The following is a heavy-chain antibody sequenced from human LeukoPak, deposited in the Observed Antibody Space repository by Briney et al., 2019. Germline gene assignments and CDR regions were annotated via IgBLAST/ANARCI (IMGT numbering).Heavy chain of an antibody. CDR1: GYTLTSYG. V-gene: IGHV1-18*01. CDR3: ARVLGGYSYGYFDY. D-gene: IGHD5-18*01. Sequence: GASVKVSCKPSGYTLTSYGIIWVRQAPGQGLEWMGWISAYNGNTNYAQKVQGRVTMTTDTSTSTVYMELRSLRSDDTAVYYCARVLGGYSYGYFDYWGQGTLVTVSS. CDR2: ISAYNGNT. J-gene: IGHJ4*02.